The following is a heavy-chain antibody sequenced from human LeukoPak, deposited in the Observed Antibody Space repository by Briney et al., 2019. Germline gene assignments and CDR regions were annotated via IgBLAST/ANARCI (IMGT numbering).Heavy chain of an antibody. D-gene: IGHD5-12*01. V-gene: IGHV3-48*03. Sequence: PGGSLRLSCAASGFTFSSYEMNWVRQAPGKGLEWVSYISSSGSTIYYADSVKGRFTISRDNAKNSLYLLMNSLRAEDTAVYYCAREGGYSGYDFDYWGQGTLVTVSS. J-gene: IGHJ4*02. CDR3: AREGGYSGYDFDY. CDR2: ISSSGSTI. CDR1: GFTFSSYE.